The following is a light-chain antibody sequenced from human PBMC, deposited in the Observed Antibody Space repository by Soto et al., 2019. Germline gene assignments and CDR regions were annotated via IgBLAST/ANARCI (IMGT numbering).Light chain of an antibody. CDR1: QGIRND. V-gene: IGKV1-6*01. CDR3: LQDYNYPLT. Sequence: AIQMTQSPSSLSASVGDRVTITCRASQGIRNDLGWYQQKPGKAPKLLIFAASSLQSGVPSRFSGSGSGTDFTLTISSLQPEDFANYYCLQDYNYPLTFGGGTKVDIK. CDR2: AAS. J-gene: IGKJ4*01.